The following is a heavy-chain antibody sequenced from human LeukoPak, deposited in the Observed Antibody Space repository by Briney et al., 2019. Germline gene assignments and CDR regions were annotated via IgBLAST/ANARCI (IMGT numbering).Heavy chain of an antibody. CDR1: GYTFTSYY. Sequence: ASVKVSCKASGYTFTSYYMHWVRQAPGQGLEWMGIINPSGGSTSYAQKFQGRVTMTRDTSTSTVYMELSSLRSEDTAVYYCARAGRVITQYGPHAFDIWGQGTMVTVSS. D-gene: IGHD3/OR15-3a*01. J-gene: IGHJ3*02. V-gene: IGHV1-46*01. CDR2: INPSGGST. CDR3: ARAGRVITQYGPHAFDI.